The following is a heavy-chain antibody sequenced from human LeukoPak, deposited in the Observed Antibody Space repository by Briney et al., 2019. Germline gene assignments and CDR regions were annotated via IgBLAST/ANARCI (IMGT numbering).Heavy chain of an antibody. V-gene: IGHV4-61*02. CDR1: GGAISSGGYY. CDR3: ARRKSGGSFDY. J-gene: IGHJ4*02. Sequence: SETLSLTCTVSGGAISSGGYYWSWIRQPAGKGLEWIGRIYTSGSTNYNPSLKSRVTISLDTSKNQFSLKLSSVTAADTAVYYCARRKSGGSFDYWGQGTLVTVSS. D-gene: IGHD4-23*01. CDR2: IYTSGST.